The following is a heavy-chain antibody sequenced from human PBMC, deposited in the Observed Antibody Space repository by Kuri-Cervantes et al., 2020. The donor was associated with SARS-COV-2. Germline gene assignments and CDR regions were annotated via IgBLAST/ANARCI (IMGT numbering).Heavy chain of an antibody. Sequence: GGSLRLSCAASGFSFSTYAMSWVRQAPGRGLGWVAVVYSSDARTYYADSAKGRFSISRDNSKNTVYLQMNSLRVEDTAVYYCAKVGLAQNDFWSGYYTGWDQGTLVTVSS. V-gene: IGHV3-23*05. CDR3: AKVGLAQNDFWSGYYTG. D-gene: IGHD3-3*01. CDR1: GFSFSTYA. J-gene: IGHJ4*02. CDR2: VYSSDART.